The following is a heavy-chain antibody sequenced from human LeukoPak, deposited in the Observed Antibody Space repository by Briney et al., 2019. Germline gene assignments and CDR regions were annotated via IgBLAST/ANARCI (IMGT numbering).Heavy chain of an antibody. V-gene: IGHV1-18*04. CDR1: GYTFTGYY. CDR2: ISAYNGNT. J-gene: IGHJ4*02. Sequence: ASVKVSCKASGYTFTGYYMHWVRQAPGQGLEWMGWISAYNGNTNYAQKLQGRVTMTTDTSTSTAYMELRSLRSDDTAVYYCARDGGTIFGVVNLSWGQGTLVTVSS. D-gene: IGHD3-3*01. CDR3: ARDGGTIFGVVNLS.